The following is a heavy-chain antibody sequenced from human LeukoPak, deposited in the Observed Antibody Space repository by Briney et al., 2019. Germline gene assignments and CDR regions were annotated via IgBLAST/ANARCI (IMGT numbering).Heavy chain of an antibody. CDR2: IYTSGST. J-gene: IGHJ3*02. CDR3: ARRGYSDDAFDI. CDR1: GVSISSYY. V-gene: IGHV4-4*09. Sequence: SETLSLTCTVSGVSISSYYWGWIRQPTGKGLEWIGYIYTSGSTNYNPSLKSRSTISEDTSKNHFSLKLSSVTAADTAVYYCARRGYSDDAFDIWGQGTMVTVSS. D-gene: IGHD3-22*01.